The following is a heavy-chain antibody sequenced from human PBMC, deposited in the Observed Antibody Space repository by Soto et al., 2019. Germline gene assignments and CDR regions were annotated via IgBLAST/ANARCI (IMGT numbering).Heavy chain of an antibody. CDR3: ARGRYGDY. CDR2: ISAHNGNT. Sequence: QVHLVQSGAEVKKPGASVKVSCKASGYTFTSYGITWVRQAPGQGLEWMGWISAHNGNTDYAQKPQGRVIVTRDTSTRKAYMELRSLISDDTAVYYCARGRYGDYWGQGALVTVSS. CDR1: GYTFTSYG. J-gene: IGHJ4*02. V-gene: IGHV1-18*01. D-gene: IGHD1-1*01.